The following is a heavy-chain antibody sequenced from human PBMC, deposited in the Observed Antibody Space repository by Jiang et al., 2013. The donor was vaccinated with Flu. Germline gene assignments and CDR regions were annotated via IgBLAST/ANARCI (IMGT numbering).Heavy chain of an antibody. D-gene: IGHD5-24*01. CDR1: GFSLSTSGMR. CDR2: IDWDDDK. Sequence: KPTQTLTLTCSFSGFSLSTSGMRVSWIRQPPGKALEWLARIDWDDDKFYSTSLKTRLTISKDTSKNQVVLTMTNMDPVDTATYYCAREGRDGYNSGWYFDLWGRGTLVTVSS. J-gene: IGHJ2*01. V-gene: IGHV2-70*04. CDR3: AREGRDGYNSGWYFDL.